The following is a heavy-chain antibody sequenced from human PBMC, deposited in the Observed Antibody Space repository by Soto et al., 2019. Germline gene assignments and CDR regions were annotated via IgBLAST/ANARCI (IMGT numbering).Heavy chain of an antibody. CDR3: ARTVGGAAAGIYYYYGMDV. Sequence: PSETLSLTCTVSGGSISSSSYYWGWIRQPPGKGLEWIGSIYYSGSTYYNPSLKSRVTISVDTSKNQFSLKLSSVTAADTAVYYCARTVGGAAAGIYYYYGMDVWGQGTTVTVSS. V-gene: IGHV4-39*01. J-gene: IGHJ6*02. CDR1: GGSISSSSYY. D-gene: IGHD6-13*01. CDR2: IYYSGST.